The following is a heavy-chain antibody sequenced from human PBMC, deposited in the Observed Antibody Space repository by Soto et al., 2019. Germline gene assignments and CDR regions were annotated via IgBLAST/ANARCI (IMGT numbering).Heavy chain of an antibody. CDR2: INHSGST. J-gene: IGHJ4*02. V-gene: IGHV4-34*01. Sequence: PSETLSLTCAVYGGSFSGYYWSWIRQPPGKGLEWIGEINHSGSTNYNPSLKSRVTISVDTSKNQFSLKLSSVTAADTAVYYCARKAYYDILTGFDYWGQGTLVTVSS. CDR1: GGSFSGYY. CDR3: ARKAYYDILTGFDY. D-gene: IGHD3-9*01.